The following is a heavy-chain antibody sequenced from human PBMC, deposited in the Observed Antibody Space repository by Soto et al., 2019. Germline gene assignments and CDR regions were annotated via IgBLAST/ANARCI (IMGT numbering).Heavy chain of an antibody. J-gene: IGHJ4*02. Sequence: EVQLVESGGGLVKPGGSLRLSCAASGFTFSSYSMNWVRQAPGKGLEWVSSISSSSSYIYYADSVKGRFTISRDNAKNSLYLQMNSLRAEDTAVYYCARDSRDMWFGEFVDYWGQGTLVIVSS. CDR2: ISSSSSYI. V-gene: IGHV3-21*01. CDR3: ARDSRDMWFGEFVDY. D-gene: IGHD3-10*01. CDR1: GFTFSSYS.